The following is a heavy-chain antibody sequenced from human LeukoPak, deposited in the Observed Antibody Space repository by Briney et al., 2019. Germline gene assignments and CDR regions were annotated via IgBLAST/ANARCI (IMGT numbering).Heavy chain of an antibody. Sequence: GESLKISCKGSGYIFTKYWVAWVRQMPGKSLEGMGIIYPGDSDTRYSPSFEGQVTMSADKSISTAYLQWSSLKASDTATYYCARLGYGYSTVDYWGQGTLVTVSS. CDR2: IYPGDSDT. CDR3: ARLGYGYSTVDY. CDR1: GYIFTKYW. V-gene: IGHV5-51*01. D-gene: IGHD5-18*01. J-gene: IGHJ4*02.